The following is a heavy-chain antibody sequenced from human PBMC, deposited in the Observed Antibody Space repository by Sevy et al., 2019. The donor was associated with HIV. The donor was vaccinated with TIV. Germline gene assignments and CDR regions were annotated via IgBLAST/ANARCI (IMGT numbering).Heavy chain of an antibody. CDR2: TRHAGSVI. D-gene: IGHD3-22*01. V-gene: IGHV3-30*02. Sequence: GGSLRLSCAASGVTIGSSVIHWVRQAPGKGLEWVALTRHAGSVIDYAKSVKGRFTLSADNAKNTVYVEMTSLRVEDTAIYHCAKEVGSSGSAGCLDYWGPGTLVTVSS. J-gene: IGHJ4*02. CDR1: GVTIGSSV. CDR3: AKEVGSSGSAGCLDY.